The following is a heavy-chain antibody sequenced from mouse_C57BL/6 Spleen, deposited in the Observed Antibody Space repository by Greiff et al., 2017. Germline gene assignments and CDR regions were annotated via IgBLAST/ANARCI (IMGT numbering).Heavy chain of an antibody. CDR2: IWSGGST. J-gene: IGHJ3*01. V-gene: IGHV2-2*01. CDR1: GFSLTSYG. D-gene: IGHD3-2*02. CDR3: ARETAQAGFAY. Sequence: QVQLKQSGPGLVQPSQSLSITCTVSGFSLTSYGVHWVRQSPGKGLEWLGVIWSGGSTDYNAAFISRLSISKDNSKSQVFFKMNSLQADDTAIYYCARETAQAGFAYWGQGTLVTVSA.